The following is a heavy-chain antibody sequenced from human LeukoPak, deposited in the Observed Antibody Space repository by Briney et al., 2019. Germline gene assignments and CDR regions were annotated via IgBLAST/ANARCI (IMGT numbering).Heavy chain of an antibody. V-gene: IGHV4-61*02. CDR3: AREGLGETYFEY. CDR1: GGSISSGSYY. Sequence: SQTLSLTCTVSGGSISSGSYYWSWIRQPAGKGLEWIGRIYTSGSTNYNSSLKSRVTISLDTSKNQFSLKLSSVTAADTAVYYCAREGLGETYFEYWGRGILVTVSS. J-gene: IGHJ4*02. CDR2: IYTSGST. D-gene: IGHD3-10*01.